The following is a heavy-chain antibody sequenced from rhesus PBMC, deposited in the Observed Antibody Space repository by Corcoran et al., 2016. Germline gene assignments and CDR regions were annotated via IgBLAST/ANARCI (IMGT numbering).Heavy chain of an antibody. CDR2: IYGSSRST. Sequence: QVQLQESGPAVVKPSETLSLPCAVPGGSITVSNWWSVTRQFPEKGLAWIGAIYGSSRSTEYSPSFKSRVTITADTSTSTAYMELSSLRSEDTAVYYCARGGYCSGGVCNEYFEFWGQGALVTVSS. V-gene: IGHV4-93*01. D-gene: IGHD2-8*01. J-gene: IGHJ1*01. CDR3: ARGGYCSGGVCNEYFEF. CDR1: GGSITVSNW.